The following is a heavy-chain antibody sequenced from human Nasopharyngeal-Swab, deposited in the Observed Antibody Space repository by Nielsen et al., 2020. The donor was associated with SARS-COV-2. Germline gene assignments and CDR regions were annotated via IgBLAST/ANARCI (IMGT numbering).Heavy chain of an antibody. Sequence: GESLKISCVDSGFRDYSMNWVRQAPGKGLEWASSISSSSSDIYYADSVKGRFTISRDSAKNSLYLQMNNLRAEDTAVYYCARGYCSSGSCYAKHYGMDVWGQGTTVTVSS. D-gene: IGHD2-15*01. J-gene: IGHJ6*02. V-gene: IGHV3-21*01. CDR1: GFRDYS. CDR2: ISSSSSDI. CDR3: ARGYCSSGSCYAKHYGMDV.